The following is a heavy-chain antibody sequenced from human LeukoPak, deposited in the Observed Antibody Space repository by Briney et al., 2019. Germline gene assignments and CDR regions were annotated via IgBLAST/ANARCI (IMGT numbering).Heavy chain of an antibody. Sequence: NPSETLSLTCTVSGGSIGSYYWSWIRQPPGKGLEWIGYIYYSGSTNYNPSLKSRVTISVDTSKKQFSLKLTSVTAADTAVYYCARNYDGSGYYLYWGQGTLVTVSS. D-gene: IGHD3-22*01. CDR2: IYYSGST. CDR1: GGSIGSYY. V-gene: IGHV4-59*08. CDR3: ARNYDGSGYYLY. J-gene: IGHJ4*02.